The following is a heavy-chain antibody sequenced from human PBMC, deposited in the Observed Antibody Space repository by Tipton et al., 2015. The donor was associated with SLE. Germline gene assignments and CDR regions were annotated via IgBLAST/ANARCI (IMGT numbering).Heavy chain of an antibody. V-gene: IGHV4-31*03. CDR1: GGSIRSDDYY. J-gene: IGHJ5*02. CDR3: PIYYHDSTGLHWFDP. Sequence: LRLSCTASGGSIRSDDYYWTWIRQHPGKGLEWIGYTYYSGSPYYNPSLKSRVTISLDMSKNQFSLRLSSVTAADTAVYYCPIYYHDSTGLHWFDPWGQGTLVTVSS. CDR2: TYYSGSP. D-gene: IGHD3-22*01.